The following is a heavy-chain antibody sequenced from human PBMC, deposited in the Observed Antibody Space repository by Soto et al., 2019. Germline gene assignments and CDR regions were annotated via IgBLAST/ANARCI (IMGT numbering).Heavy chain of an antibody. V-gene: IGHV3-74*01. J-gene: IGHJ4*02. CDR1: GFTFSDYW. CDR2: IDNDGSRT. Sequence: EVHLVESGGGLVQPGGSLRLSCVASGFTFSDYWMHWVRQAPGKGLVWVSRIDNDGSRTNNADSVKGRFTISRDNARNTLYLQMHRLSAAVKAVYYCARSTWQHYFDSWGQGTLVTVSS. CDR3: ARSTWQHYFDS.